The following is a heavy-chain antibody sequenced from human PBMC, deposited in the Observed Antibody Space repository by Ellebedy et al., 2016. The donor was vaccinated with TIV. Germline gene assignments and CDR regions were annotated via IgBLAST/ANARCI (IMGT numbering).Heavy chain of an antibody. V-gene: IGHV3-23*01. D-gene: IGHD3-22*01. CDR3: AKVRRYYDSSGYSNYFDY. CDR1: GFPFSSYA. CDR2: ISGSGGST. Sequence: GGSLRLSXAASGFPFSSYAMSWVRQAPGKGLEWVSAISGSGGSTYYADSVKGRFTISRDNSKNTLYLQMNSLRAEDTAVYYCAKVRRYYDSSGYSNYFDYWGQGTLVTVSS. J-gene: IGHJ4*02.